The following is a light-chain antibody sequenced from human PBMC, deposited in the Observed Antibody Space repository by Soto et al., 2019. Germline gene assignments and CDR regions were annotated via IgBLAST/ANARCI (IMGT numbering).Light chain of an antibody. V-gene: IGLV2-14*03. CDR2: EVS. Sequence: QSALTQPASVSGSPGQSITISCTGTSSDVGAYDYVSWYQQHPDKAPKLMIYEVSNRPSGVSNRFSGSKSVNTATLTISGRQADDEADYYCSSYTSSSTRVFGTGTKVTVL. CDR3: SSYTSSSTRV. J-gene: IGLJ1*01. CDR1: SSDVGAYDY.